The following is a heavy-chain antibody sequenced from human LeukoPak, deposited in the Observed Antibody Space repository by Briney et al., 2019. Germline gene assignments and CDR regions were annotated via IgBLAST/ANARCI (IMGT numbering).Heavy chain of an antibody. J-gene: IGHJ3*01. CDR1: GFSFSSYA. Sequence: GGSLRLSCAASGFSFSSYAMSWVRQAPGKGLEWVSGISGGGGSTFYADSVKGRFTISRDNSRNTLYLQMSSLRAEDTAIYYCAKDNSGSYNHWGQGTMVTVSS. CDR3: AKDNSGSYNH. CDR2: ISGGGGST. V-gene: IGHV3-23*01. D-gene: IGHD1-26*01.